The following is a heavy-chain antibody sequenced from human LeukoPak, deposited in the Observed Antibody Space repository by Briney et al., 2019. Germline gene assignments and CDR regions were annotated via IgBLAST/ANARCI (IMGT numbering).Heavy chain of an antibody. CDR1: GYTFTGYY. J-gene: IGHJ5*02. Sequence: ASVKVSCKASGYTFTGYYMHWVRQAPGQGLEWMGWINPNSGGTNYAQKFQGRVTMTRDTSISTAYMELSRLRSDDTAVYYCARDPLLWFGELRPWGQGTLVTVSS. V-gene: IGHV1-2*02. CDR3: ARDPLLWFGELRP. CDR2: INPNSGGT. D-gene: IGHD3-10*01.